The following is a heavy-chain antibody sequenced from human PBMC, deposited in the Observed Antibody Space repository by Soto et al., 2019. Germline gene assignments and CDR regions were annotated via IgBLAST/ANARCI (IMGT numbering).Heavy chain of an antibody. CDR3: AKSIDSGKGY. J-gene: IGHJ4*02. CDR1: GFTFSSYA. CDR2: ITGSGGST. V-gene: IGHV3-23*01. D-gene: IGHD4-17*01. Sequence: EVQLLESGGGLVQPGGSLRVSCAASGFTFSSYAMNWVRQAPGKGLEWVSTITGSGGSTFYADSVKGRFTISRDNSKNTLALQMNSLRAEDTAIYYCAKSIDSGKGYWGQGTLVTVSS.